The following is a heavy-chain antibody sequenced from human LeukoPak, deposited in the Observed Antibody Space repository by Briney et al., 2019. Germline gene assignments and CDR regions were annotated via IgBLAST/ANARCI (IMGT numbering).Heavy chain of an antibody. D-gene: IGHD6-13*01. J-gene: IGHJ4*02. CDR3: ARVSVAGIAAAGTPFDY. CDR2: IKQDGSEK. V-gene: IGHV3-7*03. CDR1: GFTFSSYW. Sequence: GGSLRLSCAASGFTFSSYWMSWVRQAPGKGLEWVANIKQDGSEKYYVDSVKGRFTISRDNAKNSLYLQMNSLRAEDTAVYYCARVSVAGIAAAGTPFDYWGQGTLVTVSS.